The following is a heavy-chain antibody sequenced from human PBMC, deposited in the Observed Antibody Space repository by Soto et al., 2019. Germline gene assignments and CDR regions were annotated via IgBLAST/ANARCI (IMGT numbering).Heavy chain of an antibody. CDR3: ARDYDVNTALDYWYFDL. V-gene: IGHV4-4*07. CDR2: IYPSGRT. D-gene: IGHD5-18*01. J-gene: IGHJ2*01. CDR1: GGSNRNYY. Sequence: QVQLQESGPGLVKPSETLSLTCTVSGGSNRNYYWAWIRQSAGKGLEWIGRIYPSGRTHYNPSLTGRVSMSIDMSKNQFSLRLTSVTAADTATYYCARDYDVNTALDYWYFDLWGRGTLVTVSS.